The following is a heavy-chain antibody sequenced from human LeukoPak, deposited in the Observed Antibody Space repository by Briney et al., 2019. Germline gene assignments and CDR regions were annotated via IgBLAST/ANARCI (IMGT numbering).Heavy chain of an antibody. V-gene: IGHV3-15*01. CDR1: GFTVSSNY. Sequence: GGSLRLSCAASGFTVSSNYMSWVRQAPGKGLEWVGRIKSKTDGGTTDYAAPVKGRFTISRDDSKNTLYLQMNSLKTEDTAVYYCTTAAMLYYYYYMDVWGKGTTVTISS. D-gene: IGHD2-2*01. CDR3: TTAAMLYYYYYMDV. CDR2: IKSKTDGGTT. J-gene: IGHJ6*03.